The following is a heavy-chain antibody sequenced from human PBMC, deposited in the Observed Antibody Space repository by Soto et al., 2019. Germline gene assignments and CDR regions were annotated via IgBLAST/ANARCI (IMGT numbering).Heavy chain of an antibody. CDR3: ARAISVGYCSGGSCYYFDY. CDR1: GFTVSSNY. D-gene: IGHD2-15*01. Sequence: EVQLVESGGGLVQPGGSLRLSCAASGFTVSSNYMSWVRQAPGKGLEWVSVIYSVGSTYYADSVKGRFTISRDNSKNTLYLQMNSLRAEDTAVYYCARAISVGYCSGGSCYYFDYWGQGTLVTVSS. CDR2: IYSVGST. J-gene: IGHJ4*02. V-gene: IGHV3-66*01.